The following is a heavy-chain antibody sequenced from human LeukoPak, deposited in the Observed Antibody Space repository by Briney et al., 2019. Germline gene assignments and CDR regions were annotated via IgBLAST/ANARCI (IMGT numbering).Heavy chain of an antibody. CDR3: FRYLGMKAGDV. J-gene: IGHJ4*02. D-gene: IGHD3-9*01. Sequence: GGSLTLSCLASGFTLSGLWMHWVRQAPGKGLEWVSRMNSGGSTSTYAGSVKDRLTISRDNAKNTLILQINDLPVDDTPGYYLFRYLGMKAGDVWGQGTLVTVSA. V-gene: IGHV3-74*01. CDR2: MNSGGSTS. CDR1: GFTLSGLW.